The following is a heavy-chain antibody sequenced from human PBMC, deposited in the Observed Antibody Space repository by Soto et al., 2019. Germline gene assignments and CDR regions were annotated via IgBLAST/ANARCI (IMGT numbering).Heavy chain of an antibody. J-gene: IGHJ4*02. CDR3: ATSPHYDSSGLLDY. V-gene: IGHV1-24*01. CDR2: FDPEDGET. Sequence: ASVKVSCKVSGYTLTELSMHWVRQAPGKGLEWMGGFDPEDGETIYAQKFQGRVTMTEDTSTDTAYMELSSLRSEDTAVYYCATSPHYDSSGLLDYWGQGTLVTVSS. D-gene: IGHD3-22*01. CDR1: GYTLTELS.